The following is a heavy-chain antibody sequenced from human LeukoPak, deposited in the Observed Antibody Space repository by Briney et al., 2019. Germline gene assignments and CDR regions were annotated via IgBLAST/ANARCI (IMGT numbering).Heavy chain of an antibody. D-gene: IGHD3-10*01. CDR3: ARTPLSRGVIIISPDFDY. CDR1: GYTFTSYA. CDR2: INPNSGGT. J-gene: IGHJ4*02. Sequence: ASVKVSCKASGYTFTSYAMNWVRQAPGQGLEWMGWINPNSGGTNYAQKFQGRVTMTRDTSISTAYMELSRLRSDDTAVYYCARTPLSRGVIIISPDFDYWGQGTLVTVSS. V-gene: IGHV1-2*02.